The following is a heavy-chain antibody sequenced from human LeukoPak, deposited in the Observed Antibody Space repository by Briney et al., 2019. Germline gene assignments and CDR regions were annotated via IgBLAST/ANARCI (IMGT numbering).Heavy chain of an antibody. Sequence: GASVKVSCKASGYTFTDYYMHWVRQAPGQGLEWMGWINPNSGGTNYAQKFQGRVTMTRDTSISTAYMELSRLRSDDTAVYYCARDRGSGSNWFDPWGQGTLVTVSS. CDR1: GYTFTDYY. J-gene: IGHJ5*02. D-gene: IGHD1-26*01. V-gene: IGHV1-2*02. CDR2: INPNSGGT. CDR3: ARDRGSGSNWFDP.